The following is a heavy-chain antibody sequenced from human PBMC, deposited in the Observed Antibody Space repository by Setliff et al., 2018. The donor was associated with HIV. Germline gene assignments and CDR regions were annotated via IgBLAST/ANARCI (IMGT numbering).Heavy chain of an antibody. Sequence: GGSLRLSCAASGFTFSAHGMHWVRQAPGKGLEWVTFINYDDNYEYYADSVKGRFTISIDTSASTAYMELRSLRSDDTAVYYCARDDGGYNYAEAFDVWGQGTMVTVSS. V-gene: IGHV3-30*02. CDR1: GFTFSAHG. CDR2: INYDDNYE. D-gene: IGHD3-16*01. J-gene: IGHJ3*01. CDR3: ARDDGGYNYAEAFDV.